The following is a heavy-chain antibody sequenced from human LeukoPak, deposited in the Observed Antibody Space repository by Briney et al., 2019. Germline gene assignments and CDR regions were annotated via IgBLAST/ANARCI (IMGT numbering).Heavy chain of an antibody. D-gene: IGHD3-10*01. J-gene: IGHJ5*02. Sequence: SETLSLTCTVFGGSIISSNYYWAWIRQPPGKELEWLATVYNSGTTYYTPSLKSRATISVDTSKDQFSLKLDSVTAADTALYYCARLWFGNGRTFDPWGQGTLVTVSS. CDR3: ARLWFGNGRTFDP. CDR1: GGSIISSNYY. V-gene: IGHV4-39*01. CDR2: VYNSGTT.